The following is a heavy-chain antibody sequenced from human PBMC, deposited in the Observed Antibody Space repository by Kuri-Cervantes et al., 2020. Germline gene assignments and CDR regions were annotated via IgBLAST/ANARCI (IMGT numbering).Heavy chain of an antibody. D-gene: IGHD3-9*01. CDR1: GFTFSDYY. CDR2: ISSRGSTI. Sequence: GGSLRLSCAASGFTFSDYYMSWIRQAPGKGLEWVSYISSRGSTIYYADSVKGRFTVSRDNAKNSLYLQMNSLRAEDTAVYYCRLRYFDWLGGMDVWGQGTTVTVSS. V-gene: IGHV3-11*04. J-gene: IGHJ6*02. CDR3: RLRYFDWLGGMDV.